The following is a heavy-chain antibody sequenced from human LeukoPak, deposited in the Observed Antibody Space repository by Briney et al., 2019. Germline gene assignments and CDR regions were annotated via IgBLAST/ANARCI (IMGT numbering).Heavy chain of an antibody. CDR1: GYTFTSYG. V-gene: IGHV1-18*01. Sequence: ASVRVSCKASGYTFTSYGISGVRQAPGQGLEWMGWISAYNGNTNYAQKLQGRVTMTTDTSTSTTYMELRSLRSDDTAVYYCARDYRRYGDYPFHWGQGTLVTVSS. D-gene: IGHD4-17*01. CDR2: ISAYNGNT. CDR3: ARDYRRYGDYPFH. J-gene: IGHJ4*02.